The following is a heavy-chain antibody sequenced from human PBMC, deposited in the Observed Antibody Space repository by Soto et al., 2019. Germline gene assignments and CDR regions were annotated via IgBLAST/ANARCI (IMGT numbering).Heavy chain of an antibody. CDR1: GGSISSYY. J-gene: IGHJ4*02. CDR2: IYYSGST. D-gene: IGHD3-10*01. CDR3: ARDSSLLWFGELGPFDY. Sequence: SETLSLTCTVSGGSISSYYWSWIRQPPGKGLEWIGYIYYSGSTNYNPSLKSRVTISVDTSKNQFSLKLSSVTAADTAVYYCARDSSLLWFGELGPFDYWGQGTLVTVSS. V-gene: IGHV4-59*01.